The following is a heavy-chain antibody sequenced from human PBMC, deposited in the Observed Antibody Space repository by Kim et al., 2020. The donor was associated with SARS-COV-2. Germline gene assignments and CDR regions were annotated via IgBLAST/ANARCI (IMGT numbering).Heavy chain of an antibody. CDR2: INPSGAFT. V-gene: IGHV1-46*01. Sequence: ASVKVSCKASGFTFTNYFMHWVRQAPGQGLEWMGTINPSGAFTLFTQKYQGRVIITKDTSTSTVYMEVCSLRSEDTAVYFCAREAALIAAPQKNFDYWGQGTLVTVSS. CDR1: GFTFTNYF. J-gene: IGHJ4*02. D-gene: IGHD6-25*01. CDR3: AREAALIAAPQKNFDY.